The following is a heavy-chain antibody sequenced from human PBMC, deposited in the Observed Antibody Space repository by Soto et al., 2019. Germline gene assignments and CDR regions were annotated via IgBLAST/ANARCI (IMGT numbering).Heavy chain of an antibody. J-gene: IGHJ4*02. Sequence: PSETLSLTCTVSGGSISSYYWSWLRQPPGKGLEWIGYIYCSGSTNYNPSLKSRVTISVDTSKNQFSLKLSSVTAADTAVYYCARAELYDSSANQIDYWGQGTLVTVSS. D-gene: IGHD3-22*01. CDR1: GGSISSYY. V-gene: IGHV4-59*01. CDR2: IYCSGST. CDR3: ARAELYDSSANQIDY.